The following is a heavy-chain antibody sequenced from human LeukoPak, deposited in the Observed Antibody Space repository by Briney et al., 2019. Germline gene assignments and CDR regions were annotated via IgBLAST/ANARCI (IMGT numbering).Heavy chain of an antibody. J-gene: IGHJ4*02. CDR1: GFTFSSYA. Sequence: GGSLRLSCAASGFTFSSYAMSGVRQAPGKGLEGVSAISGSGGSTYYADSVKGRFTIFRDNSKNTLYLQMNSLRAEDTDVYYCAKVMIVVVITTTGCFDYWGQGTLVTVSS. V-gene: IGHV3-23*01. CDR2: ISGSGGST. D-gene: IGHD3-22*01. CDR3: AKVMIVVVITTTGCFDY.